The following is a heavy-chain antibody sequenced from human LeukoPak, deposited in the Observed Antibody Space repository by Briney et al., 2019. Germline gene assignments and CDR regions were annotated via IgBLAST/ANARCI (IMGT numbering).Heavy chain of an antibody. D-gene: IGHD6-19*01. V-gene: IGHV4-39*01. Sequence: SETLSLTCTVSGGSISSSSYYWGWIRQPPGKGLEWIGTIYYSGSTYYNPSLKSRVTISVDTSKNQFSVKLSSVTAADTAVYYCARRHSSGWYDYWGQGTLVTVSS. CDR1: GGSISSSSYY. CDR2: IYYSGST. J-gene: IGHJ4*02. CDR3: ARRHSSGWYDY.